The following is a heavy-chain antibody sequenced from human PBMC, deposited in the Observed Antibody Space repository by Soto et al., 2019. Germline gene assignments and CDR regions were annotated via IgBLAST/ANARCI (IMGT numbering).Heavy chain of an antibody. V-gene: IGHV3-30*18. Sequence: QVQLVESGGGVVQPGRSLRLSCAASGFTFSDYGIHCIRQAPGKGLEWVATISHDGSNKYYADSVKGRFTISRDNSKNTQYLQMNSLRGEDTAVYYCEKDLRRRGYRYCDNYYGMDVWGRGTTVIVSS. CDR2: ISHDGSNK. D-gene: IGHD5-12*01. J-gene: IGHJ6*02. CDR1: GFTFSDYG. CDR3: EKDLRRRGYRYCDNYYGMDV.